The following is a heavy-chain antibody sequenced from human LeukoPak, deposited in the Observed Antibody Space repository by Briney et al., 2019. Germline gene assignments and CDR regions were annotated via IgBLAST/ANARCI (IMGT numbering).Heavy chain of an antibody. V-gene: IGHV3-9*01. J-gene: IGHJ3*02. CDR3: AKDMAYSNRLNAFDI. CDR1: GFTFDDYA. Sequence: GGSLRLSCAASGFTFDDYAMHRVRQAPGKGLEWGSGISWNSGSIGYADSVKGRFTISRDNAKNSLYLQMNSLRAEDTALYYCAKDMAYSNRLNAFDIWGQGTMVTVSS. CDR2: ISWNSGSI. D-gene: IGHD6-13*01.